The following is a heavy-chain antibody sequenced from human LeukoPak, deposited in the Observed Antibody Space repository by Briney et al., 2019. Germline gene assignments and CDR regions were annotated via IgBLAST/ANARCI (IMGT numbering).Heavy chain of an antibody. CDR3: ARSVATINSLFGY. J-gene: IGHJ4*02. CDR2: IYYSGST. D-gene: IGHD5-12*01. CDR1: GGSISSGGYY. V-gene: IGHV4-31*03. Sequence: SETLSLTCTVSGGSISSGGYYWSWIRQHPGTGLEWIGYIYYSGSTYYNPSLKSRVTISVDTSKNQFSLKLSSVTAADTAVYYCARSVATINSLFGYWGQGTLVTVSS.